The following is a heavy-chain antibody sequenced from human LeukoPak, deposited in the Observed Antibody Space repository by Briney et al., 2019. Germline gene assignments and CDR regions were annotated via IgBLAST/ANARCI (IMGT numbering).Heavy chain of an antibody. V-gene: IGHV3-30-3*01. CDR3: AREDYGDILTHYFDY. Sequence: GGSLRLSCAASGFTFSDYPMHWVRQDPGKGLEWVAIISYDGSDKYYADSVKDRFTISRDNSKNTLYLQMNSLRAEDTAVYYCAREDYGDILTHYFDYWGQGTLVTVSS. D-gene: IGHD3-9*01. CDR2: ISYDGSDK. J-gene: IGHJ4*02. CDR1: GFTFSDYP.